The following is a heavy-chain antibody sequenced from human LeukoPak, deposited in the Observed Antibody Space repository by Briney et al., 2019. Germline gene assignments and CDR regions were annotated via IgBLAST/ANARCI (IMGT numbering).Heavy chain of an antibody. V-gene: IGHV4-59*08. D-gene: IGHD2-15*01. Sequence: SETLSLTCTVSGVSISSYYWSWIRQPPGRGLEWIGYIYYSGSTNYNPSLKSRVTISVDTSKNQFSLKLSSVTAADTAVYYCARQALGYCSGGSCYPRHFDYWGQGTLVTVSS. CDR1: GVSISSYY. CDR2: IYYSGST. CDR3: ARQALGYCSGGSCYPRHFDY. J-gene: IGHJ4*02.